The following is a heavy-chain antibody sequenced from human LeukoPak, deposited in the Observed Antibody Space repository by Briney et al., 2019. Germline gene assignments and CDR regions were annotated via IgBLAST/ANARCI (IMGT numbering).Heavy chain of an antibody. CDR1: GGSISSYY. D-gene: IGHD6-19*01. V-gene: IGHV4-59*01. CDR2: IYYSGST. Sequence: SETLSLTCTVSGGSISSYYWSWIRQPPGKGLEWIGYIYYSGSTNYNPSLKSRVTISVDTSKNQFSLKLSSVTAADTAAYYCAISPRYSSGWPFDYWGQGTLVTVSS. CDR3: AISPRYSSGWPFDY. J-gene: IGHJ4*02.